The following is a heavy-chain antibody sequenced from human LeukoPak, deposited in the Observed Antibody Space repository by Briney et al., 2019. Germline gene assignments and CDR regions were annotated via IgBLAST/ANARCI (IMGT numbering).Heavy chain of an antibody. CDR3: ARDKGSGYYDFWSGYYTELDY. D-gene: IGHD3-3*01. CDR2: INSDGSST. Sequence: PGGSLRLSCAASGFTFSSYWMHWVRQAPGKGLVWVSRINSDGSSTSYADSVKGRFTISRDNAKNTLYLQMNSLRAEDTAVCYCARDKGSGYYDFWSGYYTELDYWGQGTLVTVSS. CDR1: GFTFSSYW. J-gene: IGHJ4*02. V-gene: IGHV3-74*01.